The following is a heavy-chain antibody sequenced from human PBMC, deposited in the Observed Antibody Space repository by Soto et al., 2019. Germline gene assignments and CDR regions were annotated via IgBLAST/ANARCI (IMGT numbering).Heavy chain of an antibody. CDR1: GFTFSSYS. CDR2: ISGSGGST. Sequence: GGSLRLSCAASGFTFSSYSMSWVRQAPGKGLEWVSAISGSGGSTYYADSVKGRFTISRDNSKNTLYLQMNSLRAEDTAVYYCAKTDRSSWIYNWFDPWGQGTLVTVSS. V-gene: IGHV3-23*01. D-gene: IGHD6-13*01. CDR3: AKTDRSSWIYNWFDP. J-gene: IGHJ5*02.